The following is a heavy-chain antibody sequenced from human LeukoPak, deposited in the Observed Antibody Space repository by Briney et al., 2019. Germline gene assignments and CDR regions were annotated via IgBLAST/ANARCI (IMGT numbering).Heavy chain of an antibody. CDR1: GGPISSYY. J-gene: IGHJ4*02. Sequence: PSETLSLTCTVSGGPISSYYWSWFRQPPGKGLEWIGYINYSGSTNYNPSLKSRVTISVDTSKNQFSLKLSSVTAADTAVYYCASPKYYDFWSGYSAPFDYWGQGTLVTVSS. CDR3: ASPKYYDFWSGYSAPFDY. CDR2: INYSGST. V-gene: IGHV4-59*08. D-gene: IGHD3-3*01.